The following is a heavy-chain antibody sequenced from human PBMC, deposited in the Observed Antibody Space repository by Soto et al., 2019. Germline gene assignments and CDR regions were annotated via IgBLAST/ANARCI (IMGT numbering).Heavy chain of an antibody. V-gene: IGHV3-21*01. CDR1: GFTFSSYS. CDR2: ISSSSSYI. J-gene: IGHJ6*02. D-gene: IGHD6-6*01. CDR3: ARDDDSAARPIYYYGMDV. Sequence: RLSCAASGFTFSSYSMDWVRQAPGKGLEWVSSISSSSSYIYYADSVKGRFTISRDNAKNSLYLQMNSLRAEDTAVYYCARDDDSAARPIYYYGMDVWGQGTTVTVSS.